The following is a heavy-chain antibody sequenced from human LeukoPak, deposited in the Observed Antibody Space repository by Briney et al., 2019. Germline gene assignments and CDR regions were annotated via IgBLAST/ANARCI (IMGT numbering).Heavy chain of an antibody. CDR3: AKSYMVRDWFDS. D-gene: IGHD3-10*01. J-gene: IGHJ5*01. CDR1: GFTVGSNY. V-gene: IGHV3-53*01. CDR2: IYIGGST. Sequence: GGSLRLSCAASGFTVGSNYMSWVRQAPGKGLEWVSVIYIGGSTYYADSVRGRLTISRDNSKNTLYLQMNSLRAEDTAVYYCAKSYMVRDWFDSWGQGTLVTVSS.